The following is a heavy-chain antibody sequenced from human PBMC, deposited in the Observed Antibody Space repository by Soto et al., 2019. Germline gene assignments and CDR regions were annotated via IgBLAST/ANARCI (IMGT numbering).Heavy chain of an antibody. CDR2: ISTRGGST. V-gene: IGHV3-23*01. J-gene: IGHJ4*02. CDR1: GFRFSGYA. CDR3: AKEYYYDSSGHYTDLYFDY. D-gene: IGHD3-22*01. Sequence: DVKLLESGGGLTQSGGSLRLACAASGFRFSGYAMSWVRQAPGQGLAWVSAISTRGGSTYYADSVKGRFTISRDNSANALYLEMNNLRPEDTAVYYCAKEYYYDSSGHYTDLYFDYWGQGTLVTVSS.